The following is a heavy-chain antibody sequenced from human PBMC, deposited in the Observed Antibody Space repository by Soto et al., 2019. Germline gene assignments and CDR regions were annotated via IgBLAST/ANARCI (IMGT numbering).Heavy chain of an antibody. CDR3: AKDGDLIVGVPAALSVLDV. V-gene: IGHV3-23*01. CDR2: ISGSGGST. J-gene: IGHJ6*04. CDR1: GFTFTSYA. D-gene: IGHD2-2*01. Sequence: EVQLLESGGGLVQPGGSLRLSCAASGFTFTSYAMGWVRQAPGKGLEWVSAISGSGGSTYYADSVKGRFTISRDNSKNTLYLKMNSLRAEDTAVYYCAKDGDLIVGVPAALSVLDVWGKGTTVTVSS.